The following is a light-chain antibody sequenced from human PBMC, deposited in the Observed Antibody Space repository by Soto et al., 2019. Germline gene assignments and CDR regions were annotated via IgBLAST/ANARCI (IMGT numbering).Light chain of an antibody. Sequence: EILMTQSPATLSVSPGERATLSCRASQSLSRNLAWYQQKPGQAPRLLIYGASTRASGIPARFSGSGSGTEFTPTISSLQSEAFALYYCQHYNDWPPSFTFGPGTKVDL. CDR1: QSLSRN. CDR2: GAS. V-gene: IGKV3-15*01. CDR3: QHYNDWPPSFT. J-gene: IGKJ3*01.